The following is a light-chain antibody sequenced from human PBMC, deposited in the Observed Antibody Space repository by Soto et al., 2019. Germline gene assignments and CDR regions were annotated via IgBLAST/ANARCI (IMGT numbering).Light chain of an antibody. CDR3: MQALQTPYS. CDR2: LGS. CDR1: QSLLHSTGYNY. V-gene: IGKV2-28*01. Sequence: DIVMTQSPLSLPVTPGEPASISCRSSQSLLHSTGYNYLDWYLQKPGHSPQLLIYLGSNRASGVPDRFSGGASGTDFTLKISRVEAEDVGVYYCMQALQTPYSFGQGTKLEIK. J-gene: IGKJ2*03.